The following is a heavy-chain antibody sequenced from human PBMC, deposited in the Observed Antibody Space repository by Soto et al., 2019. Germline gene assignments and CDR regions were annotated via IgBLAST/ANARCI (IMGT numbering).Heavy chain of an antibody. J-gene: IGHJ4*02. CDR1: GDSITNAAYY. D-gene: IGHD3-10*01. Sequence: PSETLSLTCTVSGDSITNAAYYWGWIRQPPGKGLECIGIIYYSGNSYYSPSLKSRVTMSVDTSKNQFSLKLSSVSAAATSMYYCARVYGSGSYYFGYWGQGTLVTVSS. CDR3: ARVYGSGSYYFGY. V-gene: IGHV4-39*01. CDR2: IYYSGNS.